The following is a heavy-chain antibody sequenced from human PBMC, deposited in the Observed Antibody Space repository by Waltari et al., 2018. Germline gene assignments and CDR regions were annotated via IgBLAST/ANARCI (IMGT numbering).Heavy chain of an antibody. CDR3: AREVDTAMAMGY. Sequence: QVQLVQSGAEVKKHGSSVKVSCKASGGTFSRHAISRVRQAPGTGLEWMGRIIPIFGTANYAQKFQGRVTTTADKSTSTAYMELSSLRSEDTAVYYCAREVDTAMAMGYWGQGTLVTVSS. CDR2: IIPIFGTA. CDR1: GGTFSRHA. V-gene: IGHV1-69*13. D-gene: IGHD5-18*01. J-gene: IGHJ4*02.